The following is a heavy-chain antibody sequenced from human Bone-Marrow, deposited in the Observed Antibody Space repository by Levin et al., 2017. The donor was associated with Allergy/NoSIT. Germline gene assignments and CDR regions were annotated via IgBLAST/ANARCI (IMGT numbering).Heavy chain of an antibody. CDR3: EHIINGDISRCFDY. CDR2: IYWDDDK. Sequence: SGPTLVKPTQTLTLTCTFSGFSLSTSGVGVGWIRQPPGKALEWLALIYWDDDKRYSPSLKSRLTITKDTSKDQVVLVMTNLDPVDTATYYCEHIINGDISRCFDYWGQGTLVTVSS. D-gene: IGHD3-10*01. J-gene: IGHJ4*02. V-gene: IGHV2-5*02. CDR1: GFSLSTSGVG.